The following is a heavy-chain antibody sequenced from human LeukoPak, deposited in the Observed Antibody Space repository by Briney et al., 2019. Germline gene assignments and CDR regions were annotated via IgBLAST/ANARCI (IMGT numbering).Heavy chain of an antibody. Sequence: ASVKVSCKASGYTFTGYYMHWVRQAPGQGLEWMGWINPNSGGTNYAQKFQGRVTMTRDTSIRTAYMDLSRLRSDDTAVYYCARQYSSGWFSYFDYWGQGTLVTVSS. V-gene: IGHV1-2*02. CDR2: INPNSGGT. CDR1: GYTFTGYY. J-gene: IGHJ4*02. D-gene: IGHD6-19*01. CDR3: ARQYSSGWFSYFDY.